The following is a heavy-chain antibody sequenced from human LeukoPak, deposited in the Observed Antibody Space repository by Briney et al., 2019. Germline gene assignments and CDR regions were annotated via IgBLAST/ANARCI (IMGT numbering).Heavy chain of an antibody. J-gene: IGHJ4*02. Sequence: ASVKVSCKASGYTFTDYTMHWLRQAPGQRLDWMGWINGGSGNTKYSPEFQGRVTITRDTSASTAYMELSSLRPEDTAVYYCANPRYDSSGYYYVDWGQGTLVTVSS. CDR1: GYTFTDYT. D-gene: IGHD3-22*01. V-gene: IGHV1-3*01. CDR3: ANPRYDSSGYYYVD. CDR2: INGGSGNT.